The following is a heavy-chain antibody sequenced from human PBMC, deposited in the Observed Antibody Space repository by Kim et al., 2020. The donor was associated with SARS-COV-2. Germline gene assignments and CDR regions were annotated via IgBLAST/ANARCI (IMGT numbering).Heavy chain of an antibody. Sequence: GSYNDYADSVKGRSTIARDNTKTTLYLQMNSRRAEDTAVYYCARAGSDAPWGQGTLVTVSS. CDR3: ARAGSDAP. V-gene: IGHV3-30*01. J-gene: IGHJ5*02. CDR2: GSYN.